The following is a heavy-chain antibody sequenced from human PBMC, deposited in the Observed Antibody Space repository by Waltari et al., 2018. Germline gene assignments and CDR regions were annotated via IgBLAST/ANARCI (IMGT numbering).Heavy chain of an antibody. D-gene: IGHD7-27*01. CDR2: IYPGDSDT. CDR1: GYSFTSYW. J-gene: IGHJ6*02. Sequence: EVQLVQSGAEVKQPGESLKISCKGSGYSFTSYWIGWVRQMPGKGLEWMGIIYPGDSDTRYSPSFQGQVTISADKSISTAYLQWSSLKASDTAMYYCARRGLTTGDNYGMDVWGQGTTVTVSS. CDR3: ARRGLTTGDNYGMDV. V-gene: IGHV5-51*03.